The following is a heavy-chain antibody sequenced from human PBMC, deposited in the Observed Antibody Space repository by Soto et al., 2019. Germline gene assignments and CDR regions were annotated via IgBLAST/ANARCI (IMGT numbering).Heavy chain of an antibody. CDR3: ARVRQNDASDYYGMEV. V-gene: IGHV3-48*02. Sequence: GGSLRLFCAASGFSFSTSTMNWVRQAPGEGLEWVSYISSGSTTIYYADSVKGRFTISRDNGKNSLYLQMNSLRDEDTAVYYCARVRQNDASDYYGMEVWRQVTRV. J-gene: IGHJ6*02. D-gene: IGHD1-1*01. CDR1: GFSFSTST. CDR2: ISSGSTTI.